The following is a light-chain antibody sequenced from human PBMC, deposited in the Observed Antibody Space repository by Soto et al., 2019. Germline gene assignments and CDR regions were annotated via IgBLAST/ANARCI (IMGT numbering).Light chain of an antibody. J-gene: IGKJ2*01. CDR2: GAS. CDR3: QQYDTSIWAYA. Sequence: EGVLTQSPVTLSLSPGERATLSCRASQSVSSSYLAWCQQKPGQAPRLLIYGASSRATGIPDRFSGSGSGTDFTLTISRLEPEDFAVYYCQQYDTSIWAYAFGQGTKVDIK. V-gene: IGKV3-20*01. CDR1: QSVSSSY.